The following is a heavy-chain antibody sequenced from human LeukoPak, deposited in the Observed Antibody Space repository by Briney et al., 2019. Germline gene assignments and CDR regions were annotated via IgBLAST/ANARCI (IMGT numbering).Heavy chain of an antibody. CDR2: ISYDGSNK. Sequence: GGSPRLSCAASGFTFSSYGMHWVRQAPGKGLEWVAVISYDGSNKYYADSVKGRFTISRDNSKNTLYLQMNSLRAEDTAVYYCAKESILEWLLYGPFDYWGQGTLVTVSS. J-gene: IGHJ4*02. CDR3: AKESILEWLLYGPFDY. V-gene: IGHV3-30*18. D-gene: IGHD3-3*01. CDR1: GFTFSSYG.